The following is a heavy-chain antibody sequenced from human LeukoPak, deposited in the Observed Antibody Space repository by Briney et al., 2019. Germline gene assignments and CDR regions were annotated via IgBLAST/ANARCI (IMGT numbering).Heavy chain of an antibody. D-gene: IGHD5-18*01. J-gene: IGHJ4*02. Sequence: ASVKVSCKASGYIFTNYGISWVRQAPGQGLEWMGWISTYNGKTNYAQKLQGRVTMTIDTSTSTACMELRSLRSDDTAVYYCARDWVTAMGTFDYWGQGTLVTVSS. CDR3: ARDWVTAMGTFDY. CDR1: GYIFTNYG. V-gene: IGHV1-18*01. CDR2: ISTYNGKT.